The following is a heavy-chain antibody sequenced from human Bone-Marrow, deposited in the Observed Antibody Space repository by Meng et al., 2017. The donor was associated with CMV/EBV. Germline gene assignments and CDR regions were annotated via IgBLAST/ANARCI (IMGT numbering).Heavy chain of an antibody. CDR1: GFTFSDYY. J-gene: IGHJ4*02. Sequence: LSLTCAASGFTFSDYYMSWIRQAPGKGLEWVSYISSSGSTIYYADSVKGRFTISRDNAKNSLYLQMNSLRAEDTAVYYCASDIVVVPAGADYFDYWGQGTLVTVSS. D-gene: IGHD2-2*01. CDR2: ISSSGSTI. CDR3: ASDIVVVPAGADYFDY. V-gene: IGHV3-11*04.